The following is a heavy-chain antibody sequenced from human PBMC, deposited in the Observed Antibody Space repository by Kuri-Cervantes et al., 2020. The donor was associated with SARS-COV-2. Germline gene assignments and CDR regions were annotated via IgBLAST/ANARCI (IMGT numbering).Heavy chain of an antibody. V-gene: IGHV5-51*01. J-gene: IGHJ4*02. Sequence: GGSLRLSCKGSGYSFTSYWIGWVRQMPGEGLEWMGIIYPGDSDTRYSPSFQGQVTISADKSISTAYLQWSSLKASDTAMYYCARQALGYCSGGSCYYPPHFDYWGQGTLVTVSS. CDR2: IYPGDSDT. D-gene: IGHD2-15*01. CDR1: GYSFTSYW. CDR3: ARQALGYCSGGSCYYPPHFDY.